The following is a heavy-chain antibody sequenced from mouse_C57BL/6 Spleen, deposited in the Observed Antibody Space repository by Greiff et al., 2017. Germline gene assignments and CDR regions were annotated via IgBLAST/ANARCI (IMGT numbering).Heavy chain of an antibody. Sequence: VKVVESGPGLVAPSQSLSITCTVSGFSLTSYAISWVRQPPGKGLEWLGVIWTGGGTNYNSALKSRLSISKDNSKSQVFLKMNSLQTDDTARYYCARGRSTMVTDWYFDVWGTGTTVTVSS. J-gene: IGHJ1*03. CDR2: IWTGGGT. CDR1: GFSLTSYA. D-gene: IGHD2-2*01. CDR3: ARGRSTMVTDWYFDV. V-gene: IGHV2-9-1*01.